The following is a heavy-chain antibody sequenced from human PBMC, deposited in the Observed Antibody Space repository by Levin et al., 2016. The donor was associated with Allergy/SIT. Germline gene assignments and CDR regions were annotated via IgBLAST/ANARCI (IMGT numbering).Heavy chain of an antibody. V-gene: IGHV2-70*01. D-gene: IGHD6-6*01. Sequence: SGPTLVKPTQTLTLTCTFSGFSLSTSGMCVSWIRQPPGKALEWLALIDWDDDKYYSTSLKTRLTISKDTSKNQVVLTMTNMDPVDTATYYCARISRIPPSSSSADYYYYYMDVWGKGTTVTVSS. CDR1: GFSLSTSGMC. J-gene: IGHJ6*03. CDR3: ARISRIPPSSSSADYYYYYMDV. CDR2: IDWDDDK.